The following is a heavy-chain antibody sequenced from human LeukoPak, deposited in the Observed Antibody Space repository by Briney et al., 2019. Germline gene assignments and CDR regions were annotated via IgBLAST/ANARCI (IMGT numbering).Heavy chain of an antibody. CDR1: GFTFSSYG. V-gene: IGHV3-30*02. Sequence: GGSLRLSCAASGFTFSSYGMHWVRQAPGKGLEWVAFIRYDGSNKYYADSVKGRFTISRDNSKNTLYLQMNSLRAEDTAVYYCAKGRRDSSSWSNLSYFDYWGQGTLVTVSS. CDR3: AKGRRDSSSWSNLSYFDY. D-gene: IGHD6-13*01. CDR2: IRYDGSNK. J-gene: IGHJ4*02.